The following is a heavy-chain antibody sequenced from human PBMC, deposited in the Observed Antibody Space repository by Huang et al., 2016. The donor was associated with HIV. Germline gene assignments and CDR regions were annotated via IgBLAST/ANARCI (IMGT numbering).Heavy chain of an antibody. J-gene: IGHJ5*02. Sequence: QVQLVQSGAEVEKPGASVNLSCKASGFNFLTYALHWGRQAPGQRLEWMGCINGEGITKDSQKFQGRVTITRDRSANTVYVDLKSLTYEDTAVYYCARDKEAGTPFFDPWGQGTLVTVSS. CDR1: GFNFLTYA. CDR2: INGEGIT. CDR3: ARDKEAGTPFFDP. V-gene: IGHV1-3*01. D-gene: IGHD6-19*01.